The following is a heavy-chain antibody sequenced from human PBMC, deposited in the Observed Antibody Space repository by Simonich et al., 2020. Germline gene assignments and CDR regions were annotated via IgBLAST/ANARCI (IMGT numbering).Heavy chain of an antibody. V-gene: IGHV1-18*01. CDR3: ARASRGTWWYYYFDY. Sequence: QVQLVQSGAEVKKPGASVKVSCKASGYTFPSYGISWVRQAPGQGLEWMEGISAYNGNKNYAQKIKGRGTMTTDTSTSTAYMELRSLRSDDTAVYYCARASRGTWWYYYFDYWGQGTLVTVSS. CDR2: ISAYNGNK. D-gene: IGHD2-15*01. CDR1: GYTFPSYG. J-gene: IGHJ4*02.